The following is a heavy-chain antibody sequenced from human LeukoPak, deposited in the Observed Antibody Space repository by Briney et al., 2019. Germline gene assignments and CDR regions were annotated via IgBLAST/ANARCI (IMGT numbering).Heavy chain of an antibody. Sequence: KPSETLTLTCTVSGDSISSYYGSWLRQAPGKGLEWIGYMYYSGSTNYNPSLKSRVTITVGTSKNQFSLKHNSVTAADTAVYYCARDSEYNNGFYYWGHGPPFTVSS. CDR1: GDSISSYY. CDR3: ARDSEYNNGFYY. D-gene: IGHD5-18*01. CDR2: MYYSGST. V-gene: IGHV4-59*01. J-gene: IGHJ4*03.